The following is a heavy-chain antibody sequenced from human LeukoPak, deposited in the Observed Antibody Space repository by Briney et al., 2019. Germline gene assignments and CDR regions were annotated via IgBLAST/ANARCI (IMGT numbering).Heavy chain of an antibody. CDR1: GFTFSSYG. CDR2: IRYDGSNK. Sequence: GRSLRLSCAASGFTFSSYGMHWVRQAPGKGLEWVAFIRYDGSNKYYADSVKGRFTISRDNSKNTLYLQMNSLRAEDTAVYYCAKDFERDYDYWGQGTLVTVSS. J-gene: IGHJ4*02. CDR3: AKDFERDYDY. D-gene: IGHD1-1*01. V-gene: IGHV3-30*02.